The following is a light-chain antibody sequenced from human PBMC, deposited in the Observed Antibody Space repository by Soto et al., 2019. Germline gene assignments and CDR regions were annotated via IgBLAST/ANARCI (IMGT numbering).Light chain of an antibody. J-gene: IGKJ1*01. CDR1: QSVSSNY. V-gene: IGKV3-20*01. CDR3: QQYGSSPWT. CDR2: GAS. Sequence: EIVLTQSPGTLSLSPGERATLSCRASQSVSSNYLARYQQKPGQAPRPLIYGASSRATGIPDRFSGSGAGTDFTLTISRLESEDFAVYYCQQYGSSPWTFGQGTKGEIK.